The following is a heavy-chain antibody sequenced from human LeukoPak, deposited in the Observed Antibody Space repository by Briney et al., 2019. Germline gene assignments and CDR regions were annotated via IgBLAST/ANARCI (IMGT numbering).Heavy chain of an antibody. CDR3: ARSTVSVITRGAFDI. J-gene: IGHJ3*02. CDR1: GDSISSSNW. Sequence: SGTLALTCAVSGDSISSSNWWSWVRQPPGKGLEWIGEIYHSGSTNYNPSLKSRVTMSVDNSENHFSLKLSSVTAADTALYYCARSTVSVITRGAFDIWGHGTMVTVSS. D-gene: IGHD3-22*01. CDR2: IYHSGST. V-gene: IGHV4-4*02.